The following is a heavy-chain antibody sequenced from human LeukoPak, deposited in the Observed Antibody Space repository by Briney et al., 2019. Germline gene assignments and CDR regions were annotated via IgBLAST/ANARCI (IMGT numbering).Heavy chain of an antibody. Sequence: GRSLRLSCAASGFTFDDYAMHWVRQAPGKGLEWVSGISWNSGSIGYADSVKGRLTISRDNAKNSLYLQMNSLRAEDTALYYCAKAEQLASALDYWGQGTLVTVSS. CDR2: ISWNSGSI. CDR1: GFTFDDYA. J-gene: IGHJ4*02. D-gene: IGHD6-13*01. V-gene: IGHV3-9*01. CDR3: AKAEQLASALDY.